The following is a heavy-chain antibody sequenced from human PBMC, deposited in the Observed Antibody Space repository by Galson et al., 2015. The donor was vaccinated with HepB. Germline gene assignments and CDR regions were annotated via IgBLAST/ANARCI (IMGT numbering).Heavy chain of an antibody. CDR1: TFTFNIYG. V-gene: IGHV3-30*02. D-gene: IGHD2-2*01. J-gene: IGHJ4*02. CDR3: AKDSVRYCRSNSCHRDGYFDN. CDR2: IRFDGSDK. Sequence: SLRLSCAASTFTFNIYGMHWVRQAPGKGLEWVAFIRFDGSDKYYADSVKGRFTISRDNSKNMLYLQMNNLRAEDTALYYGAKDSVRYCRSNSCHRDGYFDNWGQGTLVTVSS.